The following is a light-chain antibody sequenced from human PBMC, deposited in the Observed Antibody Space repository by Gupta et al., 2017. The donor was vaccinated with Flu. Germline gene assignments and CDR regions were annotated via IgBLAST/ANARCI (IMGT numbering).Light chain of an antibody. J-gene: IGLJ3*02. V-gene: IGLV4-60*03. CDR1: SGHTAYI. CDR3: ETWDRNSWV. CDR2: LEGSGSY. Sequence: QPVLTQSSSASASLGSSVNLTCTLNSGHTAYIIAWHQQQPGKAPRYLMKLEGSGSYDKGSRVPDRFSGSSPGADRYLTISNLQSEDEAVYYCETWDRNSWVFGGGTKLTVL.